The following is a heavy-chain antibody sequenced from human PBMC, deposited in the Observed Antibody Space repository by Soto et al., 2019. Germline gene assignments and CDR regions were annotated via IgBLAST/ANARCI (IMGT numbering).Heavy chain of an antibody. CDR2: ISSSGSTI. CDR1: GFTFSSYE. V-gene: IGHV3-48*03. D-gene: IGHD2-15*01. CDR3: ARVEIRSVDY. Sequence: GGSLRLSCAASGFTFSSYEMNWVRQAPGKGLGWVSYISSSGSTIYYADSVKGRFTISRDNAKNSLYLQMNSLRAEDTAVYDCARVEIRSVDYWGQGTLVTVSS. J-gene: IGHJ4*02.